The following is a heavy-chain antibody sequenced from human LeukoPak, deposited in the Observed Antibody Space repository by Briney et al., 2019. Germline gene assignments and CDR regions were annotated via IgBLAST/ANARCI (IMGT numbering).Heavy chain of an antibody. CDR3: ARDQRRDYGDYFDN. CDR1: GDSICSYF. V-gene: IGHV4-59*01. J-gene: IGHJ4*02. CDR2: IHYSGSS. D-gene: IGHD3-16*01. Sequence: SETLSLTCSVSGDSICSYFWSWIRQSPGKGLEWIGYIHYSGSSSYNPSLTSRATISLDTSKNQFYLKLSSVTASDTAFYYCARDQRRDYGDYFDNWGQGTLVTVSS.